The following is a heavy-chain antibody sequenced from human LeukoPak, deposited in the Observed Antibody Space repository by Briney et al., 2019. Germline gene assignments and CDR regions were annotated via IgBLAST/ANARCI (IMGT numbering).Heavy chain of an antibody. J-gene: IGHJ3*02. Sequence: QPGGSLRLSCAASGFTFSTYGVHWVRQAPGKGLEWVAVIWSDGTNRFYADSVKGRFTFSRDNSKNTLSLQMNSLRAEDTAVYYCVKERGPFDAFDIWGHGTMVTVSS. V-gene: IGHV3-33*06. CDR3: VKERGPFDAFDI. CDR2: IWSDGTNR. CDR1: GFTFSTYG.